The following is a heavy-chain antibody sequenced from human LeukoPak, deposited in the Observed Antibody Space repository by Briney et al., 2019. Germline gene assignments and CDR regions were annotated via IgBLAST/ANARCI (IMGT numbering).Heavy chain of an antibody. V-gene: IGHV4-34*01. J-gene: IGHJ5*02. CDR3: ARGRGDIVVVPAAIRGWFDP. Sequence: ESSETLSLTCAVYGGSFSGYYWSWIRQPPGKGLEWIGESNHSGSTNYNPSLKSRVTISVDTSKNQFSLKLSSVTAADTAVYYCARGRGDIVVVPAAIRGWFDPWGQGTLVTVSS. CDR1: GGSFSGYY. CDR2: SNHSGST. D-gene: IGHD2-2*02.